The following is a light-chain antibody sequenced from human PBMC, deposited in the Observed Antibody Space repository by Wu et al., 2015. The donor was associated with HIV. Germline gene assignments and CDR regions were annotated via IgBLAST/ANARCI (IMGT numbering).Light chain of an antibody. CDR1: QSVSSS. J-gene: IGKJ4*01. Sequence: EIVLTQSPATLSLFPGERATLSCRASQSVSSSLAWYQQKPGQAPRLLIYDASNRATGIPARFSGSGSGTDFTLTISSLEPEDLAVYYCQQRSSWPLTFGGGTKVEIK. V-gene: IGKV3-11*01. CDR3: QQRSSWPLT. CDR2: DAS.